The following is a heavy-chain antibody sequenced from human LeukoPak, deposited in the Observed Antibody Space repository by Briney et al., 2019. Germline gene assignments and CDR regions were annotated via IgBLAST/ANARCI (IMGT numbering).Heavy chain of an antibody. CDR2: INHSGST. Sequence: SETLSLTCAVYGGSFSNYYWSWIRQPPGKGLEWIGEINHSGSTNYNPSLKSRVTISVDTSKNQFSLKLSSVTAADTAVYYCARHKDYYYSYMDVWGKGTTVTISS. CDR1: GGSFSNYY. CDR3: ARHKDYYYSYMDV. J-gene: IGHJ6*03. V-gene: IGHV4-34*01.